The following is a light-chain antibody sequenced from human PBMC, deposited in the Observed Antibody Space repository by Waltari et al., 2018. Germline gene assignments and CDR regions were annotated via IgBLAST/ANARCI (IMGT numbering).Light chain of an antibody. J-gene: IGLJ3*02. CDR2: EVT. CDR3: SSYTTSNTWV. CDR1: SSAVGVYHH. Sequence: QSALTQPASVSGSPGQSITISCTGTSSAVGVYHHVSWYQHHPGKAPKLMIFEVTARPSGVSNRFAGSKSGNTASLTISGLQAEDEADYYCSSYTTSNTWVFGGGTKVTVL. V-gene: IGLV2-14*01.